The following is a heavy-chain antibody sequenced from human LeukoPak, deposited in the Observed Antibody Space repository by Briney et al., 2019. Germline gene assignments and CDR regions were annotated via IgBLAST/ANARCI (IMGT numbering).Heavy chain of an antibody. J-gene: IGHJ4*02. V-gene: IGHV4-30-4*08. CDR1: GGSISSYY. CDR3: ARDPITMVRGVIPHSDY. D-gene: IGHD3-10*01. Sequence: SETLSLTCTVSGGSISSYYWSWIRQPPGKGLEWTGYIYYSGSTYYNPSLKSRVTISVDTSKNQFSLKLSSVTAADTAVYYCARDPITMVRGVIPHSDYWGQGTLVTVSS. CDR2: IYYSGST.